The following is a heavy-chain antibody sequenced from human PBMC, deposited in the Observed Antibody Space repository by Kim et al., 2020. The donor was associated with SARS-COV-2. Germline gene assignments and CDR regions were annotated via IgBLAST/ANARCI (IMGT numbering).Heavy chain of an antibody. V-gene: IGHV4-39*01. CDR1: GGSISSSSYY. CDR2: IYYSGST. Sequence: SETLSLTCTVSGGSISSSSYYWGWIRQPPGKGLEWIGSIYYSGSTYYNPSLKSRVTISVDTSKNQFSLKLSSVTAADTAVYYCARHPRYDGSGSYYNAGGVFDYWGQGTLVTVSS. CDR3: ARHPRYDGSGSYYNAGGVFDY. J-gene: IGHJ4*02. D-gene: IGHD3-10*01.